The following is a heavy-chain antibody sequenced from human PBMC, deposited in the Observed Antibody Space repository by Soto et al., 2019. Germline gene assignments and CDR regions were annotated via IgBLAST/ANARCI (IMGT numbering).Heavy chain of an antibody. J-gene: IGHJ6*02. Sequence: SVKVSCKASGDTFSSYAISWVRQAPGQGLEWMGGIIPISGTANYAQKFQGRVTITADASTSTAYMELSSLRSEDTAVYYCAKKPGTYEYYYYYGMDVWGQGTTVTVSS. CDR1: GDTFSSYA. V-gene: IGHV1-69*13. D-gene: IGHD1-7*01. CDR2: IIPISGTA. CDR3: AKKPGTYEYYYYYGMDV.